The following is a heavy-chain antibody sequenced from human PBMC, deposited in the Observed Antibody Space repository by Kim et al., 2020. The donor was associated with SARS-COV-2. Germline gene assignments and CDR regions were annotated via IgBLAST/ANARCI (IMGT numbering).Heavy chain of an antibody. Sequence: GGSLRLSCAASGFTFSSYAMHWVRQAPGKGLEWVAVISYDGSNKYYADSVKGRFTISRDNSKNTLYLQMNSLRAEDTAVYYCASVGGYSYGSYFDYWGQG. V-gene: IGHV3-30*04. J-gene: IGHJ4*02. CDR2: ISYDGSNK. CDR3: ASVGGYSYGSYFDY. CDR1: GFTFSSYA. D-gene: IGHD5-18*01.